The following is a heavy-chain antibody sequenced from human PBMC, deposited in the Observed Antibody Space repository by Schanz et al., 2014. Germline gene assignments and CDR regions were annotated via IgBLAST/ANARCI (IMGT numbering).Heavy chain of an antibody. J-gene: IGHJ4*02. CDR3: AKGRRGYFDSSGSYWGTFDF. D-gene: IGHD3-22*01. CDR2: TNGDGANA. V-gene: IGHV3-23*01. Sequence: EGQLLESGGGLIQPGGSLRLSCAASGFTFSTYAMSWVRQAPGKGLEWVSCTNGDGANAKYADSVKGRFTISRDNAKKTLSLQMISLRAEDTAVYYCAKGRRGYFDSSGSYWGTFDFWGQGTLVSVSS. CDR1: GFTFSTYA.